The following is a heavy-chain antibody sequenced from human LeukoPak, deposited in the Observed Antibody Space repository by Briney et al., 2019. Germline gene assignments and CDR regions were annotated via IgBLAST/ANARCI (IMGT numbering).Heavy chain of an antibody. CDR3: ARDFSGSIDY. CDR1: GFTFSSTL. D-gene: IGHD3-3*01. J-gene: IGHJ4*02. CDR2: ISSDGRST. V-gene: IGHV3-74*01. Sequence: PGGSLRLSCAASGFTFSSTLMHWVRQGPGKGLVWVSHISSDGRSTRYADSVKGRFTISRDNAKNTLYLHMNSLRAEDTAIYFCARDFSGSIDYWGQGTQVTVSS.